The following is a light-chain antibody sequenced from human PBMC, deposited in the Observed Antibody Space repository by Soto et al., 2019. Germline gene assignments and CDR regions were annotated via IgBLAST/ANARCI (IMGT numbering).Light chain of an antibody. CDR1: QGISSW. CDR3: QQANSFPLT. J-gene: IGKJ1*01. V-gene: IGKV1-12*01. CDR2: AAS. Sequence: IHLTHAPSSLSASVLYRVTITFLASQGISSWLAWYQQKPGTAPKLLIYAASTLQSGVPSRFSGSGSGTDFTLAVSSLQPEDFASYYCQQANSFPLTFGQGTKVDI.